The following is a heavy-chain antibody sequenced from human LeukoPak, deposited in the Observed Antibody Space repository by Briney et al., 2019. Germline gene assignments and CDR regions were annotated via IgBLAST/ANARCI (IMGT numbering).Heavy chain of an antibody. V-gene: IGHV5-51*01. D-gene: IGHD2-15*01. Sequence: GESLKISCKGSGYSFTNYWIGWVRQMPGKGLEWMGIIYPADSDTRYSPSFQDQVTISADKSISTAYLQWSSLKASDTAMYYCARQGCSGGSCLTPDDAFDIWGQGTMVTVSS. CDR2: IYPADSDT. J-gene: IGHJ3*02. CDR3: ARQGCSGGSCLTPDDAFDI. CDR1: GYSFTNYW.